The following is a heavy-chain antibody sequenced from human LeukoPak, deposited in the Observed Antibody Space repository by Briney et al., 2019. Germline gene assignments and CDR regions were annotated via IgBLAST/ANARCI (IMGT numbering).Heavy chain of an antibody. J-gene: IGHJ2*01. D-gene: IGHD4-17*01. V-gene: IGHV3-23*01. CDR3: AKPRAVTTGVGRYFDL. CDR1: GFTFTSYA. Sequence: HPGGSLRLSCAASGFTFTSYAMSWIRQAPGKGLEWVSAIGGGGEDTYYPDSVKGRFTISRDNSKNTLYLQMNSLRAEDTAIYYCAKPRAVTTGVGRYFDLWGRGTLVTVSS. CDR2: IGGGGEDT.